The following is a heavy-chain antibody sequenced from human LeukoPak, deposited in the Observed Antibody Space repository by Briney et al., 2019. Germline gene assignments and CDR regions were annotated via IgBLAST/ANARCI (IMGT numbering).Heavy chain of an antibody. D-gene: IGHD4-23*01. CDR2: XXXXGSTI. V-gene: IGHV3-11*01. CDR3: ARRDRSGNSFYYYYYGMDV. CDR1: XXXXXXXX. J-gene: IGHJ6*02. Sequence: LXXSCAASXXXXXXXXMSWXRXAXGXXLXXVXXXXXXGSTIYYADSVKGRFTISRDNAKNSLYLQMNSLRAEDTAVYYCARRDRSGNSFYYYYYGMDVWGQGTTVTVSS.